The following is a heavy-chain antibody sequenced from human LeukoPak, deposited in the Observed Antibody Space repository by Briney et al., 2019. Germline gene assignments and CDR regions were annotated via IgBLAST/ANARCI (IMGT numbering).Heavy chain of an antibody. J-gene: IGHJ4*02. CDR3: ARVPYSGYDFDY. V-gene: IGHV1-46*01. CDR1: GYTFTSYY. CDR2: INPSGGST. D-gene: IGHD5-12*01. Sequence: ASVKVSCTASGYTFTSYYVHWVRQATGQGLEWMGIINPSGGSTSYAQKFQGRVTMTRDTSTSTVYMELSSLRSEDTAVYYCARVPYSGYDFDYWGQGTLVTVSS.